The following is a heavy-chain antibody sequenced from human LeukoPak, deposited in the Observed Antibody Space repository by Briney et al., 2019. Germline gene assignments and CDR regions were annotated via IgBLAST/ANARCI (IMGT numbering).Heavy chain of an antibody. CDR2: INPNSGGT. J-gene: IGHJ6*03. CDR1: GYTFTGYY. CDR3: ARAKYYYGSGAYYYMDV. V-gene: IGHV1-2*02. Sequence: ASVKVSCKASGYTFTGYYMHWVRQAPGQGLKWMGWINPNSGGTNYAQKFQGRVTMTRDTSISTAYMELSRLRSDDTAVYYCARAKYYYGSGAYYYMDVWGKGTTVTISS. D-gene: IGHD3-10*01.